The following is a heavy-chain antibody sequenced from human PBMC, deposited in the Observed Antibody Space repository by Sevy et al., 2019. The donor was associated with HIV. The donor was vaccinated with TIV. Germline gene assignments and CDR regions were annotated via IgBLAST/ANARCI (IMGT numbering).Heavy chain of an antibody. Sequence: SLKISCAASGFTFDDYAMHWVRQAPGKGLEWVSGISWNSGSIGYADSVKGRFTISRDNAKNSLYLQMNSLRAEDTALYYCAKGLKGIAAAGDYWGQGTLVTVSS. CDR3: AKGLKGIAAAGDY. CDR2: ISWNSGSI. CDR1: GFTFDDYA. J-gene: IGHJ4*02. V-gene: IGHV3-9*01. D-gene: IGHD6-13*01.